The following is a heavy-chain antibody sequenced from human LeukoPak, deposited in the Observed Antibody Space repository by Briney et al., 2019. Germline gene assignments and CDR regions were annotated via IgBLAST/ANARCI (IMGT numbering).Heavy chain of an antibody. V-gene: IGHV4-39*01. D-gene: IGHD2-2*01. CDR3: ARLRGYCSSTSCPQGWFDP. J-gene: IGHJ5*02. CDR1: GGSISSSSYY. CDR2: IYYSGST. Sequence: PSETLSLTCTVSGGSISSSSYYWGWIHQPPGKGLEWIGSIYYSGSTYYNPSLKSRVTISVDTSKNQFSLKLSSVTAADTAVYYCARLRGYCSSTSCPQGWFDPWGQGTLVTVSS.